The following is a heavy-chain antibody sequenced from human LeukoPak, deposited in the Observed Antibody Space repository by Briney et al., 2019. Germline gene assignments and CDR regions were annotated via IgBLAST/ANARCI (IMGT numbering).Heavy chain of an antibody. CDR3: ASSLRFLEWLFVAFDI. J-gene: IGHJ3*02. CDR1: GGSISSYY. D-gene: IGHD3-3*01. CDR2: IYYSGST. Sequence: SETLSLTCTVSGGSISSYYWSWIRQPPGKGLEWIGYIYYSGSTNYNPSLKSRVTISVDTSKNQFSLKLSSVTAADTAVYYCASSLRFLEWLFVAFDIWGQGTMVTVSS. V-gene: IGHV4-59*12.